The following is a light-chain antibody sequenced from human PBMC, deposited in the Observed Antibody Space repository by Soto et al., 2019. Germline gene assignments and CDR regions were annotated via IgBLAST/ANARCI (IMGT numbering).Light chain of an antibody. CDR3: QPYSDRWR. J-gene: IGKJ1*01. CDR2: KAC. CDR1: QRISNW. Sequence: DIQMTQSPSTLSASVGDRVTITCRASQRISNWLAWDQQKPGTAPNLLIYKACTLQSGVPSRFSGSGSGSEFTLTIVKLQIDDSATSYCQPYSDRWRFGQGTKVE. V-gene: IGKV1-5*03.